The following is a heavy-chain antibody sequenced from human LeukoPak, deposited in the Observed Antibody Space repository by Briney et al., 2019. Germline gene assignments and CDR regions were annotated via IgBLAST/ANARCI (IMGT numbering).Heavy chain of an antibody. J-gene: IGHJ4*02. CDR1: GFTFSSYA. CDR3: ANNWHDEVYFDY. Sequence: PGRSLRLSCAASGFTFSSYAMHWVRQAPGKGLEWVALISYDGGNKYYADSVKGRFTIFRDNSKNILDLQMNSLRDEDTAVYFCANNWHDEVYFDYWGQGTLVTVYS. D-gene: IGHD1-1*01. V-gene: IGHV3-30-3*01. CDR2: ISYDGGNK.